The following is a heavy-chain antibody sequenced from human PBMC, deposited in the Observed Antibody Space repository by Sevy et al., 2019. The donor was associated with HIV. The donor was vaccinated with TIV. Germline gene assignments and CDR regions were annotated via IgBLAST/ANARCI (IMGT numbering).Heavy chain of an antibody. CDR2: IYHSGST. J-gene: IGHJ4*02. CDR3: ARDKGDFGYFDY. V-gene: IGHV4-30-2*01. CDR1: GGSISSGGYS. Sequence: SETLSLTCAVSGGSISSGGYSWSWIRQPPGKGLEGIGYIYHSGSTYYNPSLKSRVTISVDRSKNQFSLKLSSVTAADTAVYYCARDKGDFGYFDYWGQGTLVAVSS. D-gene: IGHD2-21*01.